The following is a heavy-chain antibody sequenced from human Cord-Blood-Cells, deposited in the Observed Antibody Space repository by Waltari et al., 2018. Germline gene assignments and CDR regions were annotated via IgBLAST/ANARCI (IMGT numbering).Heavy chain of an antibody. V-gene: IGHV3-9*01. CDR3: AKGYGDYYYYGMDV. CDR2: ISWNSGSI. J-gene: IGHJ6*02. D-gene: IGHD4-17*01. Sequence: LEWVSGISWNSGSIGYADSVKGRFTISRDNAKNSLYLQMNSLRAEDTALYYCAKGYGDYYYYGMDVWGQGTTVTVSS.